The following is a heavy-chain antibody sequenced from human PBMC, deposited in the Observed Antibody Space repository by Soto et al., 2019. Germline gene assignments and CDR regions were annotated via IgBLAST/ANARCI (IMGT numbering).Heavy chain of an antibody. CDR2: ISSGGSSL. Sequence: QVQLVESGGGLVKPGGSLRLSCAASGFTFSDYYMSWVRQAPGKGLEWVSYISSGGSSLYYADSVKGRFTISRDNAQNSLYLQMNRLRAEDTALYYCARLSAHDAFDIWGQGTMVTVSS. CDR3: ARLSAHDAFDI. J-gene: IGHJ3*02. V-gene: IGHV3-11*01. CDR1: GFTFSDYY.